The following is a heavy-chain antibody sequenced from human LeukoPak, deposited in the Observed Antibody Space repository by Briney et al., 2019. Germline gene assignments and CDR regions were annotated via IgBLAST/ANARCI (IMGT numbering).Heavy chain of an antibody. CDR1: GFTFSSYA. D-gene: IGHD3-22*01. CDR3: AKHYYDSSGYFYCFDY. V-gene: IGHV3-23*01. Sequence: GGSLRLSCAASGFTFSSYAMNWVRQAPGKGLEWVSGISGIVSGTYYADSVKGRFTISRDNSKNTLYLQMNSLRAEDTAVYYCAKHYYDSSGYFYCFDYWGQGTLVTVSS. J-gene: IGHJ4*02. CDR2: ISGIVSGT.